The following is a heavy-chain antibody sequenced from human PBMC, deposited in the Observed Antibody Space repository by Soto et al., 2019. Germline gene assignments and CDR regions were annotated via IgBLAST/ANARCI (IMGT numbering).Heavy chain of an antibody. CDR2: AYYSGTT. V-gene: IGHV4-59*01. CDR1: GGSISSFY. CDR3: ARVPDYGDTYLEN. D-gene: IGHD4-17*01. Sequence: PSETLSLTCTVSGGSISSFYWSWIRQPPGKGLEWIGYAYYSGTTKYNSSLKSRVTMSVDTSKNQFSLKMRSVTAADTAMYYCARVPDYGDTYLENWCKGTLVTVSS. J-gene: IGHJ4*02.